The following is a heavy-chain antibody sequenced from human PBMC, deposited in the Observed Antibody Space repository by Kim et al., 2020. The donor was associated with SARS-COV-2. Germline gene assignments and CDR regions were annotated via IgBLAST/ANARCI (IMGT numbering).Heavy chain of an antibody. CDR2: ISGSGGST. J-gene: IGHJ5*02. CDR3: AKASNSDDFWSGFQGLSWFDP. D-gene: IGHD3-3*01. CDR1: GFTFSSYA. Sequence: GGSLRLSCAASGFTFSSYAMSWVRQAPGKGLEWVSAISGSGGSTYYADSVKGRFTISRDNSKNTLYLQMNSLRAEDTAVYYCAKASNSDDFWSGFQGLSWFDPWGQGTLVTVSS. V-gene: IGHV3-23*01.